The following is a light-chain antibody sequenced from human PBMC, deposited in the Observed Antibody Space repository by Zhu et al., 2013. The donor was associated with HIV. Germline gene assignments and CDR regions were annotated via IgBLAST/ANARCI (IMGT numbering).Light chain of an antibody. CDR2: DSS. Sequence: EIVLTQSPATLSLSPGERATLSCTASQSVSSSYLTWYQQRPGQSPRLLIYDSSNRATGIPARFSGSGSETDFTLTISSLQSEDFAVYYCQQYNNWPPLTFGGGTKVEIK. CDR3: QQYNNWPPLT. CDR1: QSVSSSY. J-gene: IGKJ4*01. V-gene: IGKV3D-7*01.